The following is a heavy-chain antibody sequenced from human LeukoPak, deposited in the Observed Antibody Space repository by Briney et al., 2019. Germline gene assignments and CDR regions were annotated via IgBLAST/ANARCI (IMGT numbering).Heavy chain of an antibody. CDR3: AKVGYGDYVDYFDY. D-gene: IGHD4-17*01. V-gene: IGHV3-9*01. CDR2: ISWNSGSI. CDR1: GFTFDDYA. Sequence: GGSLRLSCAASGFTFDDYAMPWVRQAPGKGLEWVSGISWNSGSIGYADSVKGRFTISRDNAKNSLYLQMNSLRAEDTALYYCAKVGYGDYVDYFDYWGQGTLVTVSS. J-gene: IGHJ4*02.